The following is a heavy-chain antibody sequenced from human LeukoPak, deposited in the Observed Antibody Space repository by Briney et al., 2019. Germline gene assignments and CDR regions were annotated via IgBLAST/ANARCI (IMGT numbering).Heavy chain of an antibody. CDR3: ARYRPNYYGSDGHYYRRDGDY. J-gene: IGHJ4*02. CDR1: GFTFSYYA. V-gene: IGHV3-23*01. CDR2: ISGSGGSI. D-gene: IGHD3-22*01. Sequence: GGSLRLSCAASGFTFSYYAMNWVRQAPGKGLEWVSVISGSGGSIYYADSVKGRFTISRDKSKNTLYLQMNSLRAEDTAVYYCARYRPNYYGSDGHYYRRDGDYWGRGTLVSVSS.